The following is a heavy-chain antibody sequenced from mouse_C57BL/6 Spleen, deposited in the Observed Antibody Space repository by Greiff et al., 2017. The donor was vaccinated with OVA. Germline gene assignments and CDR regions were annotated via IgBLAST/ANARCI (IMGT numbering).Heavy chain of an antibody. CDR2: IDPENGDT. V-gene: IGHV14-4*01. D-gene: IGHD2-1*01. J-gene: IGHJ4*01. Sequence: VQLQQSGAELVRPGASVKLSCPASGFNIKDDYMHWVQQRPEQGLEWIGWIDPENGDTEYASTFQGKAPITAATSYNTAYLQLSSLTSEDTAVYYCTKGGLYYGNYDYAMDYWGQGTSVTVSS. CDR1: GFNIKDDY. CDR3: TKGGLYYGNYDYAMDY.